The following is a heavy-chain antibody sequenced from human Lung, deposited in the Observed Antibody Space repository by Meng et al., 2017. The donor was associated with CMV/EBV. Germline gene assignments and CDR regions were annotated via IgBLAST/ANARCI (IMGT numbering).Heavy chain of an antibody. CDR3: AREGITGTTGFDP. V-gene: IGHV4-34*01. Sequence: LRLSXAVYGGSFSGYYWSWIRQPPGKGLEWIGEINHSGSTNYNPSLKSRVTISVDTSKNQFSLKLSSVTAADTAVYYCAREGITGTTGFDPWGQGTLVTVSS. CDR2: INHSGST. D-gene: IGHD1-7*01. J-gene: IGHJ5*02. CDR1: GGSFSGYY.